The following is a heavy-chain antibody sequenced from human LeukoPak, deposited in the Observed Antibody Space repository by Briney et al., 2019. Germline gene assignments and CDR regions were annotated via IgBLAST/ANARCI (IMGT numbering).Heavy chain of an antibody. CDR3: ARDRIVGVERPVDV. D-gene: IGHD1-26*01. J-gene: IGHJ6*02. V-gene: IGHV4-39*02. Sequence: PSETLSLTCTVSGGSISSSSCHWGWIRQSPGKGLEWIGNIYYGGSTYYNPSLQSRVTISVDTSKNQFSLKLGSVTAADTAVYYCARDRIVGVERPVDVWGQGTTVTASS. CDR1: GGSISSSSCH. CDR2: IYYGGST.